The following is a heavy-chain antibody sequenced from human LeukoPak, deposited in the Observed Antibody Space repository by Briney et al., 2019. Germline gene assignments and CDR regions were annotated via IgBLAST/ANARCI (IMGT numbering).Heavy chain of an antibody. V-gene: IGHV1-18*01. CDR2: ISAYNGNT. Sequence: ASVKVSCKASGYTFTSYGISWVRQSPGQGLEWMGWISAYNGNTNYAQKLQGRVTMTTDTSTSTAYMELRSLRSDDTAVYYCARDSCSGGSCYLDYWGQGTLVTVSS. J-gene: IGHJ4*02. CDR1: GYTFTSYG. CDR3: ARDSCSGGSCYLDY. D-gene: IGHD2-15*01.